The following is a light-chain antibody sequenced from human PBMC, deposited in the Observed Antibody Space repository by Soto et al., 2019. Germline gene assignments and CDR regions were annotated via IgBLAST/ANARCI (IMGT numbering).Light chain of an antibody. CDR2: DSS. CDR3: QQSYSTPQYT. J-gene: IGKJ2*01. V-gene: IGKV1-39*01. Sequence: DIQMTQSPSSLFVSVGDRVTITCRASQSISTYLNWYQQKPGKAPKLLIYDSSRLESGVPSRFSGSGSGTDFTLTISSLQPEDSAAYYCQQSYSTPQYTFGQGTKLEIK. CDR1: QSISTY.